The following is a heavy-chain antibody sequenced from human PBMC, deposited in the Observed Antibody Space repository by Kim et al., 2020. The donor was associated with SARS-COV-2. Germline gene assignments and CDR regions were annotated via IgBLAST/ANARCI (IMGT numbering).Heavy chain of an antibody. CDR1: GGSFSGYY. D-gene: IGHD6-19*01. J-gene: IGHJ4*02. Sequence: SETLSLTCAVYGGSFSGYYWSWIRQPPGKGLEWIGEINPSGSTNYNPSLKSGVTISVDTSKNQFSLKLSSVTAADTAVYYCARVNAAVASEIAYWGQGTLGPVSS. CDR3: ARVNAAVASEIAY. CDR2: INPSGST. V-gene: IGHV4-34*01.